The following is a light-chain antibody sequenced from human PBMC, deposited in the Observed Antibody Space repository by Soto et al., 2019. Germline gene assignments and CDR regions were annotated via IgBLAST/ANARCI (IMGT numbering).Light chain of an antibody. CDR2: KDS. V-gene: IGLV3-25*03. CDR1: ALPKQY. Sequence: SYELTQPPSVPVSPGQTARITCSGDALPKQYAYWYQQKPGQAPVLVIYKDSERPSGIPERFSGSSSGTTVTLTISGVQAEDEADYYCQSADSSGTSWVFGGGTKLTVL. CDR3: QSADSSGTSWV. J-gene: IGLJ3*02.